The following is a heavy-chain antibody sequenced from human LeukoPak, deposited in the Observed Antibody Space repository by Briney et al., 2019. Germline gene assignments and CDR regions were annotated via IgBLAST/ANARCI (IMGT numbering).Heavy chain of an antibody. J-gene: IGHJ4*02. CDR3: ARDTGVVPAAIL. V-gene: IGHV1-2*02. CDR1: GYTFTGYY. CDR2: INPNSGGT. D-gene: IGHD2-2*02. Sequence: ASVKVSCKASGYTFTGYYMHWVRQAPGQGLERMGWINPNSGGTNYAQKFQGRVTMTRDTSISTAYMELSRLRSDDTAVYYCARDTGVVPAAILWGQGTLVTVSS.